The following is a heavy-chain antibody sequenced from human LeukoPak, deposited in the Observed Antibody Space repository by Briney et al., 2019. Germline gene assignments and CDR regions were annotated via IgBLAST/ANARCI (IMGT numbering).Heavy chain of an antibody. CDR1: GFTFGNCG. D-gene: IGHD3-3*01. CDR2: ISGGGDGT. CDR3: ARDQYDTWSRRGNFDS. V-gene: IGHV3-23*01. Sequence: GGSLRLSCAASGFTFGNCGMSWVRQVPGKGLDWVSSISGGGDGTYYADSVKGRFTISRDNSKNTLYLQMNSLRAEDTVVFYCARDQYDTWSRRGNFDSWGQGTLVIVSS. J-gene: IGHJ4*02.